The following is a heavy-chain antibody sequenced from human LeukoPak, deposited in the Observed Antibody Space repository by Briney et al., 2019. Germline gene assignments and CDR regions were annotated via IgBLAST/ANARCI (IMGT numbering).Heavy chain of an antibody. Sequence: GGSLRLSCAASGFTFSSYAMSWVRQAPGKGLEWVSGISGSGDSTYYAESVKGRFTISRDNSKNTLYLQMNSLRAEDTAVYYCAKDRITMIVPLYYFDYWGQGTLVTVSS. J-gene: IGHJ4*02. CDR1: GFTFSSYA. V-gene: IGHV3-23*01. D-gene: IGHD3-22*01. CDR3: AKDRITMIVPLYYFDY. CDR2: ISGSGDST.